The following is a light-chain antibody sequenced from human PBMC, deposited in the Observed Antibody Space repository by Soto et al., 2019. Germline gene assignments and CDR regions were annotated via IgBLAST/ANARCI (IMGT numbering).Light chain of an antibody. CDR3: QQRSKWIT. Sequence: DIQMTQSPSTLSASVGDRVTITCRASQSISSWLSWYQQKPGKAPKLLIYDASSLESGAPSRFSGSGSGTEFTLTISSLEPEDFAVYYCQQRSKWITFGQGTRLEI. V-gene: IGKV1-5*01. CDR2: DAS. CDR1: QSISSW. J-gene: IGKJ5*01.